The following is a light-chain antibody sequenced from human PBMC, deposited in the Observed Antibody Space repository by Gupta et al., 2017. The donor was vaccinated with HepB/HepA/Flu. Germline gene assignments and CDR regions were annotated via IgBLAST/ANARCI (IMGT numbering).Light chain of an antibody. CDR3: QQRDIIPHT. V-gene: IGKV1-39*01. Sequence: DIQMTQSPSSLSASVGDRVTITCRASHRISAYLNWYQQKPGRAPRLLIYGASKLQTGVPSRFSGSGSGTDFTLTISRLQPEDVATFYCQQRDIIPHTFGQGTKVDI. CDR1: HRISAY. CDR2: GAS. J-gene: IGKJ2*01.